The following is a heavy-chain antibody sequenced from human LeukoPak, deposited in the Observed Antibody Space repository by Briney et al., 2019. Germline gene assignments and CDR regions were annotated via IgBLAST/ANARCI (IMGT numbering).Heavy chain of an antibody. CDR2: IYSGGST. D-gene: IGHD3-22*01. V-gene: IGHV3-66*04. CDR1: GFTFSSYA. CDR3: ARHGAYDSSGYYYRDAFDI. J-gene: IGHJ3*02. Sequence: GGFLRLSCAASGFTFSSYAMSWARQAPGKGLEWVSVIYSGGSTYYADSVKGRFTISRDNSKNTLYLQMNSLRAEDTAVYYCARHGAYDSSGYYYRDAFDIWGQGTMVTVSS.